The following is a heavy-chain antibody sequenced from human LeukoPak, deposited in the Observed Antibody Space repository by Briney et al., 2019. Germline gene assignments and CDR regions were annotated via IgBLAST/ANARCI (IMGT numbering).Heavy chain of an antibody. CDR1: GFTFSNNW. J-gene: IGHJ5*02. CDR3: TRDLKA. Sequence: SGGSLRLSCAASGFTFSNNWMHWVRQAPGKGLVWVSRINSDGSTTNYADSVKGRFTISRDNAKSTLYLQMNSLRAEDTAIYYCTRDLKAWGQGTLVTVSP. CDR2: INSDGSTT. V-gene: IGHV3-74*01.